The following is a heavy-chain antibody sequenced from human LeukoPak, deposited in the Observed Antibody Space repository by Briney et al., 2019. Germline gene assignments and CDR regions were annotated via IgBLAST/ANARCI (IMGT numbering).Heavy chain of an antibody. J-gene: IGHJ5*02. Sequence: GASVKVSCKASGYTFTGYYMHWVRQAPGQGLEWMGGIIPIFGTANYAQKFQGRVTITADKSTSTAYMELSSLRSEDTAVYYCATSVPWFDPWGQGTLVTVSS. CDR1: GYTFTGYY. V-gene: IGHV1-69*06. CDR3: ATSVPWFDP. CDR2: IIPIFGTA.